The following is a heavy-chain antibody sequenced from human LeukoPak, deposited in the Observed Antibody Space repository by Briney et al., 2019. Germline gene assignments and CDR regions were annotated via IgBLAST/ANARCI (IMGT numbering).Heavy chain of an antibody. CDR3: AKDYAIFGVVITAFFDY. CDR2: IRYDGSNK. J-gene: IGHJ4*02. D-gene: IGHD3-3*01. Sequence: GGSLRLSCAASGFTFSSYGMHWVRQAPGKGLEWVAFIRYDGSNKYYADSVKGRFTISRDNSKNTLYLQMNSLRAEDTAVYYCAKDYAIFGVVITAFFDYWGQGTLVTVSS. CDR1: GFTFSSYG. V-gene: IGHV3-30*02.